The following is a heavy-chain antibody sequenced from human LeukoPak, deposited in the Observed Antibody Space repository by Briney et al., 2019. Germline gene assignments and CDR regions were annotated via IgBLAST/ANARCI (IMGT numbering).Heavy chain of an antibody. J-gene: IGHJ4*02. Sequence: GGSLRLSCAASGFTFSNVWMSLVRQAPGKGLEWVGRIKNKADAGTAEYAAPVKSRFSISRDDSKNTVYLQMNSLETEDTGMYYCTTEGLPGSFDYWGQGTLVTVSS. V-gene: IGHV3-15*01. CDR3: TTEGLPGSFDY. CDR2: IKNKADAGTA. D-gene: IGHD4-11*01. CDR1: GFTFSNVW.